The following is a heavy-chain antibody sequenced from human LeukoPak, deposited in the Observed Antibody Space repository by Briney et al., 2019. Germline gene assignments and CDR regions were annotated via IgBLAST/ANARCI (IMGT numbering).Heavy chain of an antibody. V-gene: IGHV4-59*08. CDR2: IYYSGST. CDR1: GGSISSYY. CDR3: ARLIYGDYDPNFDY. J-gene: IGHJ4*02. Sequence: SETLSLTRTVSGGSISSYYWSWIRQPPGKGLEWIGYIYYSGSTNYNPSLKSRVTISVDTSKNQFSLKLSSVTAADTAVYYCARLIYGDYDPNFDYWGQGTLVTVSS. D-gene: IGHD4-17*01.